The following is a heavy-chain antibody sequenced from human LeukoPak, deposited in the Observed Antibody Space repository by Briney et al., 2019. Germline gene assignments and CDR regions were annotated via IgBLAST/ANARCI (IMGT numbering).Heavy chain of an antibody. CDR3: ARHPFSSPFDY. CDR1: GGSVSSDY. V-gene: IGHV4-59*08. J-gene: IGHJ4*02. CDR2: IYHTGNS. Sequence: SETLSLTCTVSGGSVSSDYWSWIRQPPGKGLEWIGYIYHTGNSDYNPSLKSRATISLDTSKNQFSLKLTSVTAADTAVYFCARHPFSSPFDYWGQGTLVTVSS. D-gene: IGHD2/OR15-2a*01.